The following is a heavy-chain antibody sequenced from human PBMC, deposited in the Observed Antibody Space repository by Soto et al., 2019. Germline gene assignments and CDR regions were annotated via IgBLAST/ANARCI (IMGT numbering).Heavy chain of an antibody. CDR3: SRGTSIPASGDY. CDR2: VSAYNGER. Sequence: QVQLVQSGAEVKKPGASVKVSCKASGYTFTNYGINWVRQAPGQGLEWLGWVSAYNGERRYAQRVQARVIMTTDPSTTTAYMELRSLGSDDTAVYYCSRGTSIPASGDYWGQGTLVTVSS. V-gene: IGHV1-18*01. D-gene: IGHD6-6*01. CDR1: GYTFTNYG. J-gene: IGHJ4*01.